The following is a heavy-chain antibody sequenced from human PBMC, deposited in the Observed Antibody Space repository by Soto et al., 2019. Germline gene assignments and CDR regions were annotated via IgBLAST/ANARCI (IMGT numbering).Heavy chain of an antibody. CDR1: GYTFTSYA. CDR2: INAGNGNT. D-gene: IGHD2-21*02. J-gene: IGHJ4*02. Sequence: ASVKVSCKASGYTFTSYAMHWVRQAPGQRLEWMGWINAGNGNTKYSQKFQGRVTITRDTSASTAYMELSSLRFEDTSVYYCARSIVVVTALDYWGQGTLVTVSS. CDR3: ARSIVVVTALDY. V-gene: IGHV1-3*01.